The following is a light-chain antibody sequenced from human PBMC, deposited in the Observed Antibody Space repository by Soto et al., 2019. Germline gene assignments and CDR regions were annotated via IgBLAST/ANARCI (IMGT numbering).Light chain of an antibody. J-gene: IGLJ2*01. V-gene: IGLV1-47*01. Sequence: QSVLTQPPSASGTPGQRVTISCYGSSSNIGRNDVCWYQQVPGTAPKIVIYKNNQRPSGVPDRFSGSKSGTSASLAISGLRSEDEADYYCAAWDDSLVFGGGTKVTVL. CDR3: AAWDDSLV. CDR1: SSNIGRND. CDR2: KNN.